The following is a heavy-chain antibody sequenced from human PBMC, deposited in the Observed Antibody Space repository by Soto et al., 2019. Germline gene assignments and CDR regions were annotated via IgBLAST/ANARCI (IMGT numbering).Heavy chain of an antibody. D-gene: IGHD6-6*01. CDR2: IIPIFGTA. CDR3: ARNRWPYSSSSGGWDY. Sequence: QVQLVQSGAEVKKPGSSVKVSCKASGGTFSSYAISWVRQAPGQGLEWMGGIIPIFGTANYAQKFQGRVTITADESTSTAYMELSSLRSEDTAVYYCARNRWPYSSSSGGWDYWGQGTLVTVSS. CDR1: GGTFSSYA. J-gene: IGHJ4*02. V-gene: IGHV1-69*01.